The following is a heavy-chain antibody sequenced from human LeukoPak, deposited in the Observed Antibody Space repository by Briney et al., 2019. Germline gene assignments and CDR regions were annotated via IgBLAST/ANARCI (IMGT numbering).Heavy chain of an antibody. J-gene: IGHJ4*02. CDR1: GYTFTSYG. CDR3: ATRRLTKNFDY. CDR2: ISAYNGNT. V-gene: IGHV1-18*01. D-gene: IGHD4-11*01. Sequence: ASVKVSCKASGYTFTSYGISWVRQAPGQGLEWMGWISAYNGNTNYAQKLQGRVTITTDTSTSTAYMELRSLRSDDTAVYYCATRRLTKNFDYWGQGTLVTVSS.